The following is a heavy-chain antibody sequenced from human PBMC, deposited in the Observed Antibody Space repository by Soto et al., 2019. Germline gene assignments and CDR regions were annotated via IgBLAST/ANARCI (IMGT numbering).Heavy chain of an antibody. CDR2: IWYDGSNK. V-gene: IGHV3-33*01. CDR3: ARDGCSSTSCPPLVD. Sequence: GGSLRLSCAASGFTFSSYGMHWVRQAPGKGLEWVAVIWYDGSNKYYADSVKGRFTISRDNSKNTLYLQMNSLRAEDTAVYYCARDGCSSTSCPPLVDWGQGTLVTVSS. J-gene: IGHJ4*02. D-gene: IGHD2-2*01. CDR1: GFTFSSYG.